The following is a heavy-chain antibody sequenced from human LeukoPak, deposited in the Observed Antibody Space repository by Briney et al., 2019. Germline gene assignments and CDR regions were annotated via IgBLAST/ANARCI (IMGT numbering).Heavy chain of an antibody. J-gene: IGHJ4*02. CDR2: INPNSGGT. Sequence: VASVRVSCKASGYTFTGYYMHWVRQAPGQGLEWMGWINPNSGGTNYAQKFQGRVTMTRDTSISTAYMELSRLRSDDTAAYYCARVRYYYGSGSYYSIDYWGQGTLVTVSS. CDR1: GYTFTGYY. D-gene: IGHD3-10*01. CDR3: ARVRYYYGSGSYYSIDY. V-gene: IGHV1-2*02.